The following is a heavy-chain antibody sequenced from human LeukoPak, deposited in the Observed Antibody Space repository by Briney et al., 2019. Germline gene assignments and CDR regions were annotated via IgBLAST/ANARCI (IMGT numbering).Heavy chain of an antibody. CDR3: SRLWPTYSYINDY. D-gene: IGHD5-18*01. J-gene: IGHJ4*02. CDR2: IRSKIYGETT. CDR1: GFTFDEHA. Sequence: GRSLRLSCTASGFTFDEHAISWVRQAPGKGLECLGFIRSKIYGETTQYAASVKGRFTISRDDSKSIAYLEMNSLKAEDTAVYYCSRLWPTYSYINDYCGQGTLVTVS. V-gene: IGHV3-49*04.